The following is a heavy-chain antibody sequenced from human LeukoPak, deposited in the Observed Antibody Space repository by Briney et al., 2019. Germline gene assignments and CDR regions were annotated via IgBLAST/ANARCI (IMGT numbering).Heavy chain of an antibody. CDR1: GFTFSSYA. Sequence: GGSLRLSCAASGFTFSSYAMSWVRQAPGKGLEWVSAISGSGGSTYYADSVKGRFTISRDNSKNTLYLQMNSLRAEDTAVYYCARLGYCSSTSCYQSGFDPWGRGTLVTVSS. V-gene: IGHV3-23*01. J-gene: IGHJ5*02. CDR2: ISGSGGST. D-gene: IGHD2-2*01. CDR3: ARLGYCSSTSCYQSGFDP.